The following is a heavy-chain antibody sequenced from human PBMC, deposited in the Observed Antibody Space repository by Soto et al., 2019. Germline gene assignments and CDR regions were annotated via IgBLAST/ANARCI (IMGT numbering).Heavy chain of an antibody. J-gene: IGHJ4*02. V-gene: IGHV3-23*01. CDR1: GFTFSDYA. CDR2: ISDGDGDT. Sequence: EVVLLQSGGDLVQPGGSLRLSCAASGFTFSDYAMTWVRQAPGKGLEWVSDISDGDGDTHYADSVRGRFVISRDNSKNTLFLEMNSLRAEDAAVYYCAKGRXYFDFWGQGSLVTVSS. CDR3: AKGRXYFDF.